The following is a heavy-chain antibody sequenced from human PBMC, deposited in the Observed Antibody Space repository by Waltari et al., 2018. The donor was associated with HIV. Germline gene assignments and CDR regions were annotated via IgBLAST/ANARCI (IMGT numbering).Heavy chain of an antibody. J-gene: IGHJ4*02. D-gene: IGHD3-3*01. CDR1: GFTFSRYS. CDR3: ARDQYDFWSGYYNGGFDY. V-gene: IGHV3-21*06. Sequence: EVQVVESGGGLVKPGGSLRLSCGTSGFTFSRYSMNWVRQAPGKGLEGVASMSSSSTYIEYADSVKGRFTISRDNAKNSLYLQMNNLRTEDTAVYYCARDQYDFWSGYYNGGFDYWGQGTLVTVSS. CDR2: MSSSSTYI.